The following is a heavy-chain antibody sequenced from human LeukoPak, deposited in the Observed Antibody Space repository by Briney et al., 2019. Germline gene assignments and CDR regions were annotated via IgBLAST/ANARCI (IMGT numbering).Heavy chain of an antibody. CDR2: IYSGGST. Sequence: GGSLRLSCAASGFTVSSNYMSWVRRAPGKGLEWVSVIYSGGSTYNADSVQGRFSISRDNSKSTLCLQMNSLRAEDTAVYYCAKQLGYCSDGSCYFPYWGQGTLVTVSS. D-gene: IGHD2-15*01. CDR1: GFTVSSNY. V-gene: IGHV3-53*01. CDR3: AKQLGYCSDGSCYFPY. J-gene: IGHJ4*02.